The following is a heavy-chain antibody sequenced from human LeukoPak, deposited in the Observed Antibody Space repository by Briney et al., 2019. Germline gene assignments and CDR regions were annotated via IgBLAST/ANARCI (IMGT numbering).Heavy chain of an antibody. D-gene: IGHD2-2*01. CDR2: IRSDGSNK. V-gene: IGHV3-30*02. Sequence: GGSLRLSCAASGFTFSSYWMSWVRQAPGKGLEWMAFIRSDGSNKYYADSVKGRFTISRDNSKNTLYLQMNSLRAEDMALYYCAKSSDGSTSFDQWGQGTLVTVSS. CDR1: GFTFSSYW. CDR3: AKSSDGSTSFDQ. J-gene: IGHJ4*02.